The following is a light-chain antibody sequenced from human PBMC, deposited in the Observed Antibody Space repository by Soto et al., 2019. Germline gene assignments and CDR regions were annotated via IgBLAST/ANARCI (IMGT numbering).Light chain of an antibody. CDR2: GVS. CDR1: PSVTSN. V-gene: IGKV3-15*01. Sequence: EIVMTQSPATLSLSPGERASLSCRASPSVTSNLACYPQKPGQAPRLLMYGVSTRATGIPARFGGSGSATEFTLTISSLQSEDFAVYYCQQYSQWPLTFGGGTKVDI. J-gene: IGKJ4*01. CDR3: QQYSQWPLT.